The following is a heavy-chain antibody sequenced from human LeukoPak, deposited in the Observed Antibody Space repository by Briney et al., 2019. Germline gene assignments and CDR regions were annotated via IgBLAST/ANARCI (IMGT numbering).Heavy chain of an antibody. CDR1: GGSISSYY. CDR3: ARGRVSSSTWYSTYYYYFYMDV. V-gene: IGHV4-59*01. J-gene: IGHJ6*03. Sequence: PSETLSLTCTVSGGSISSYYWSWIRRPPGKGLEWIAYVHYTGSTNYNPSLKSRVTIAMDTSKNLFSLRLRSVTAADTAVYFCARGRVSSSTWYSTYYYYFYMDVWGKGTTVTVSS. CDR2: VHYTGST. D-gene: IGHD1-1*01.